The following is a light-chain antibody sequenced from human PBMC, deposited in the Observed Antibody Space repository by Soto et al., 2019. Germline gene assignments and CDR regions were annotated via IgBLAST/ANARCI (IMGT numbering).Light chain of an antibody. J-gene: IGLJ1*01. CDR2: EVS. Sequence: HSALTQPPSASGSPGQSVTISFTGTSSDVGGYNYVSWYQHHPGKAPKLMIYEVSERPSGVPDRFSGSKSGNTASLTVSGLQAEDEADYYCSSYAGSNNFNVFGTGTQLTVL. CDR1: SSDVGGYNY. CDR3: SSYAGSNNFNV. V-gene: IGLV2-8*01.